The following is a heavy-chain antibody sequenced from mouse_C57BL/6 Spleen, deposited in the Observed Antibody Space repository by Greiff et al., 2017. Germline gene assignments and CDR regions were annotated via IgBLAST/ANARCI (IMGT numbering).Heavy chain of an antibody. D-gene: IGHD1-1*01. CDR3: AKSTTVVANLDY. Sequence: DVMLVESGGGLVKPGGSLKLSCAASGFTFSDYGMHWVRQAPEKGLEWVAYISSGSSTIYYADTVTGRFTISRDNAKNTLFLQMTSLRAEDTAMYYCAKSTTVVANLDYWGQGTTLTVSS. CDR2: ISSGSSTI. CDR1: GFTFSDYG. V-gene: IGHV5-17*01. J-gene: IGHJ2*01.